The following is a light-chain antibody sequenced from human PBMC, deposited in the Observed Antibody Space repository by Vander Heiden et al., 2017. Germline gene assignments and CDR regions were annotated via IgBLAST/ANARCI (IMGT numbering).Light chain of an antibody. Sequence: QSMPTQPHSVSAAPGPRVPTSCTRSNSNIGGGCSVHWYQHLPGTAPNLLIHANIKRPSWIPPRFSGSQSAASASLTITGLQAEDEADYYCQSYDRSLSNWVFGGGTKLTVL. CDR3: QSYDRSLSNWV. CDR1: NSNIGGGCS. CDR2: ANI. J-gene: IGLJ3*02. V-gene: IGLV1-40*01.